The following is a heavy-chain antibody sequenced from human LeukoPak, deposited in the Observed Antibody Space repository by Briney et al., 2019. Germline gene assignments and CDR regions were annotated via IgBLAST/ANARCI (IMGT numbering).Heavy chain of an antibody. Sequence: PGGSLRLSCAASGFTFSDYYMSWIRQAPGKGPEWVSYISSGSDYSNYADSVKGRFTISRDNAKNSLYLQMNSLRADDTAIYYCARSGYFYDAFDIWGQGTMVTVSS. CDR3: ARSGYFYDAFDI. CDR1: GFTFSDYY. D-gene: IGHD3-22*01. CDR2: ISSGSDYS. J-gene: IGHJ3*02. V-gene: IGHV3-11*06.